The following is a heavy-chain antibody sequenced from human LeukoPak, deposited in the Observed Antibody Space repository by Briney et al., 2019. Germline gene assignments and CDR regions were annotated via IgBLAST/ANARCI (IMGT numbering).Heavy chain of an antibody. D-gene: IGHD1-26*01. CDR3: ARGGPPPFDY. CDR2: IFNSEST. CDR1: GGSITSDEFY. J-gene: IGHJ4*02. Sequence: PSETLSLTCTVSGGSITSDEFYWSWIRQPPGKGLEWIGYIFNSESTHYNPSLKSRVTMSGDTSKNQFSLKLNSATAADTAVYYCARGGPPPFDYWGQGALVTVSS. V-gene: IGHV4-30-4*01.